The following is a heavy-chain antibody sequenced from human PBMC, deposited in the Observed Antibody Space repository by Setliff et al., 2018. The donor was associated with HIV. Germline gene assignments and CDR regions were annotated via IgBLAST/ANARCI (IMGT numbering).Heavy chain of an antibody. CDR1: GGSISSGGYY. Sequence: PSETLSLTCTVSGGSISSGGYYWSWIRQHPGKGLEWIGYIYYSGSTYFNPFLKSRVAISVATSESQFSLILNSVTAADTAVYYCASGSGSHYNSGDWYFDRWGRGTLVNVSS. J-gene: IGHJ2*01. CDR2: IYYSGST. CDR3: ASGSGSHYNSGDWYFDR. D-gene: IGHD3-10*01. V-gene: IGHV4-31*03.